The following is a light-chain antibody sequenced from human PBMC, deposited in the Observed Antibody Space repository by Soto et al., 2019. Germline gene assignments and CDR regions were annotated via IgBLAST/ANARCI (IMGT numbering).Light chain of an antibody. CDR1: QSISSH. Sequence: DIKMTQSPSSLSASVGDRVTITCRASQSISSHLHWYQQQPGKAPQLLISTASSLQTGVPSRFSGSGSGTDFTLTISSLQPEDFATYSCQHSCNTAWTFGQGTKVEMK. J-gene: IGKJ1*01. CDR2: TAS. CDR3: QHSCNTAWT. V-gene: IGKV1-39*01.